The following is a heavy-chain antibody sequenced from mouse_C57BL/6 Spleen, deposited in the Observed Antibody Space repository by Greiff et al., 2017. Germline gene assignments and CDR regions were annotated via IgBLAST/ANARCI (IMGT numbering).Heavy chain of an antibody. D-gene: IGHD2-4*01. CDR1: GYTFTSYD. CDR3: ASWGGYDDYTWFAY. V-gene: IGHV1-85*01. CDR2: IYPRDGST. Sequence: VQLQESGPELVKPGASVKLSCKASGYTFTSYDINWVKQRPGQGLEWIGWIYPRDGSTKYNEKFKGKATLTVDTSSSTAYMELHSLTSEDSAVYVCASWGGYDDYTWFAYWGQGTLVTVSA. J-gene: IGHJ3*01.